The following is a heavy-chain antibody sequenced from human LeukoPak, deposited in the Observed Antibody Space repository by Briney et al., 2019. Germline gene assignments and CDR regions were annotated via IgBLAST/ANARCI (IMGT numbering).Heavy chain of an antibody. CDR2: IYSGGST. Sequence: GGSLRLSCAASGFTVSSNYMSWVRQAPGKGLGWVSVIYSGGSTYYADSVKGRFTISRDNSKNTLYLQMNSLRAEDTAVYYCARDRYCSGGSCSHAPDYWGQGTLVTVSS. J-gene: IGHJ4*02. CDR1: GFTVSSNY. D-gene: IGHD2-15*01. CDR3: ARDRYCSGGSCSHAPDY. V-gene: IGHV3-53*01.